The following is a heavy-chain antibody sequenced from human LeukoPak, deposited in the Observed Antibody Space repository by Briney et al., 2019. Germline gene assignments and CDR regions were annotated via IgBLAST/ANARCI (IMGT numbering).Heavy chain of an antibody. CDR1: AGSISSYF. CDR3: ARLGRSGYDYYYYMDV. J-gene: IGHJ6*03. Sequence: PSETLSLTCTVSAGSISSYFWSWIRQPAGKGLEWIGHIYTSGSTNYNPSFKSRVTMSVDTSKNQFSLKLSSVTAADTAVYYCARLGRSGYDYYYYMDVWGKGTTVTVSS. V-gene: IGHV4-4*07. D-gene: IGHD3-3*01. CDR2: IYTSGST.